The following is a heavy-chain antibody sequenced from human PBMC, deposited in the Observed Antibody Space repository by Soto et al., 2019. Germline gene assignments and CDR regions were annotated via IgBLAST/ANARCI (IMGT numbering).Heavy chain of an antibody. CDR2: IYYNGDT. V-gene: IGHV4-30-4*01. J-gene: IGHJ4*02. CDR3: ARGVFPFDS. Sequence: SETLSLTCTVSGGSIDSGDYFWSWIRQPPGKGLEWIGYIYYNGDTYYNPSLKSRVTISVDTSKNQFSLKLSSVTAADTAVYYCARGVFPFDSWGLGTLVTVSS. D-gene: IGHD3-10*02. CDR1: GGSIDSGDYF.